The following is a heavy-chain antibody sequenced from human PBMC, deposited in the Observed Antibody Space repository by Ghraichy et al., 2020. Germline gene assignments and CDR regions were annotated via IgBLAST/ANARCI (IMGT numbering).Heavy chain of an antibody. CDR1: GGTFSSYA. J-gene: IGHJ6*02. V-gene: IGHV1-69*13. CDR2: IIPIFGTA. D-gene: IGHD2-21*02. Sequence: SVKVSCKASGGTFSSYAISWVRQAPGQGLEWMGGIIPIFGTANYAQKFQGRVTITADESTSTAYMELSSLRSEDTAVYYCARVGCGGDCYYIYYYGMDVWGQGTTVTVSS. CDR3: ARVGCGGDCYYIYYYGMDV.